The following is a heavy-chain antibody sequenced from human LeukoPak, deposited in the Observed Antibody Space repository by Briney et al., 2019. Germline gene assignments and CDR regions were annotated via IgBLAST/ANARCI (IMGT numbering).Heavy chain of an antibody. J-gene: IGHJ5*02. CDR2: IYVDGRTT. CDR3: IRDFRSADL. V-gene: IGHV3-74*01. CDR1: GFTFSNYW. Sequence: GGSLRLSCVASGFTFSNYWMHWVRQPPGKGLVWVSRIYVDGRTTNYADSVKGRFTISRDNAKNTVYLETNSLSVEDTATYYCIRDFRSADLWGQGTLVTVSS.